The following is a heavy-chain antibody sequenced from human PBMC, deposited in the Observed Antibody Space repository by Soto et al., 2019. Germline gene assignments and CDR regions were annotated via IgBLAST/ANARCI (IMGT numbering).Heavy chain of an antibody. J-gene: IGHJ4*02. D-gene: IGHD3-22*01. CDR3: ARDRPDIYDSSGYYPLDY. V-gene: IGHV3-7*01. Sequence: LRLSCAASGFTFSSYWMSWVRQAPGKGLEWVANIKQDGSEKYYVDSVKGRFTISRDNAKNSLYLQMDSLRAEDTAVYYCARDRPDIYDSSGYYPLDYWGQGTLVTVSS. CDR1: GFTFSSYW. CDR2: IKQDGSEK.